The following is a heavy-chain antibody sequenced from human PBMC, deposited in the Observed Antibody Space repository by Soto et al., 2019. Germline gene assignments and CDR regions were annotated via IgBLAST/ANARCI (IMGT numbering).Heavy chain of an antibody. V-gene: IGHV4-38-2*01. CDR2: IYHAGSV. CDR1: GHSIGSGYY. Sequence: SETLSLTCAVSGHSIGSGYYWAWIRQSPGKGLEWIGSIYHAGSVYYNPSLNGRVALSMDTSKNHFSLKLTSVTAADTAVYYCARTFDYYGMDVWGQGTTVTVS. CDR3: ARTFDYYGMDV. J-gene: IGHJ6*02.